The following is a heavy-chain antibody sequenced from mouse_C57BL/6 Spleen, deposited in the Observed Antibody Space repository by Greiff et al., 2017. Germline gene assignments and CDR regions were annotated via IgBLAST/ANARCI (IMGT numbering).Heavy chain of an antibody. V-gene: IGHV1-55*01. CDR1: GYTFTSYW. J-gene: IGHJ1*03. CDR2: IYPGSGST. CDR3: ARERDYDYDGRYFDV. D-gene: IGHD2-4*01. Sequence: PGASVKMSCKASGYTFTSYWITWVKQRPGQGLEWIGDIYPGSGSTNYNEKFKSKATLTVDTSSSTAYMQLSSLTSEDSAVYYCARERDYDYDGRYFDVWGTGTTVTVSS.